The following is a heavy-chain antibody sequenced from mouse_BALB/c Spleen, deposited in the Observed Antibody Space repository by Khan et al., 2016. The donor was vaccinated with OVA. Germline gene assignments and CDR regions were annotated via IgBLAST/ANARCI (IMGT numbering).Heavy chain of an antibody. D-gene: IGHD3-1*01. V-gene: IGHV1-77*01. J-gene: IGHJ3*01. CDR3: GREWGYGLHY. CDR1: GYTFTDYN. Sequence: VQLQESGAELARPGASLTLSCKVSGYTFTDYNINWVNQRTGQGLEWIGEIYPGSNNTYYNEKFKGKATLTADNSSSTAYMQLSSLTSEDSAVYYYGREWGYGLHYWGQGTLVTVSA. CDR2: IYPGSNNT.